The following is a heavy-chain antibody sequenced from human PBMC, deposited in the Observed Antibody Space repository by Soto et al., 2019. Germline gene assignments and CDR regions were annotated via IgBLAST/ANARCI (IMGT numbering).Heavy chain of an antibody. V-gene: IGHV4-39*01. CDR3: ARLGGSYAVPHFDY. J-gene: IGHJ4*02. Sequence: SETLSLTCTVSGCSISSSIYYWGWIRQPPGKGLEWIGSIYYSGSTYYNPSLKSRVTISVDTSKNQFSLKLSSVTAADTAVYYCARLGGSYAVPHFDYWGQGTLVTVS. D-gene: IGHD1-26*01. CDR1: GCSISSSIYY. CDR2: IYYSGST.